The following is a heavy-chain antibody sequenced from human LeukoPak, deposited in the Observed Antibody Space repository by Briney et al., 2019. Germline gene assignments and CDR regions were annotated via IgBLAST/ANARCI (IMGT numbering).Heavy chain of an antibody. V-gene: IGHV3-43*01. Sequence: GGSLRLSCAASGFTFADYTMHWVRQAPGRGLEWVSLVSWDGDRSDYAGSVKGRFSISRDNSKNTLYLQMNSLRAEDTAVYYCAKLYYYDSSGYPNAFDIWGQGTMVTVSS. J-gene: IGHJ3*02. CDR3: AKLYYYDSSGYPNAFDI. D-gene: IGHD3-22*01. CDR2: VSWDGDRS. CDR1: GFTFADYT.